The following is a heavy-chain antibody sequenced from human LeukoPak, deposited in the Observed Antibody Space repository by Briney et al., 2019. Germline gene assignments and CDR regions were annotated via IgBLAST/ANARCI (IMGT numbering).Heavy chain of an antibody. Sequence: NPGGSLRLSCAATGFTFFNYALAWVRQAPGKGLQSVSYISHSGHRTYYTASVLGRFTVSRDNSKNTLYLEMKGLTAEDTAVYYCAKDRRHCTSTFCSGDHFDSWGQGTLATVSS. J-gene: IGHJ4*02. CDR2: ISHSGHRT. CDR3: AKDRRHCTSTFCSGDHFDS. CDR1: GFTFFNYA. V-gene: IGHV3-23*01. D-gene: IGHD2-8*01.